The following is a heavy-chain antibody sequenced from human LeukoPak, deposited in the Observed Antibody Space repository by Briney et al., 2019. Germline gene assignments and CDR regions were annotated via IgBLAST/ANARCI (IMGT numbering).Heavy chain of an antibody. Sequence: SETLSLTCTVSGGSISTYYWSWIRQPPGKGLEWIGYIYHSGSTNYNPSLKSRVTISVDTSKNQFSLKLSSVTAADTAVYYCARVVAGAGYGMDVWGQGTTVTVSS. CDR2: IYHSGST. V-gene: IGHV4-59*01. D-gene: IGHD6-19*01. CDR3: ARVVAGAGYGMDV. CDR1: GGSISTYY. J-gene: IGHJ6*02.